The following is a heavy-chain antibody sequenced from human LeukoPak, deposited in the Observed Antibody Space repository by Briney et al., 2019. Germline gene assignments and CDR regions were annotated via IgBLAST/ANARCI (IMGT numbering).Heavy chain of an antibody. V-gene: IGHV3-23*01. CDR3: AKHTALVSTPVDY. J-gene: IGHJ4*02. D-gene: IGHD5-18*01. CDR1: GFTFSSNA. CDR2: ISGSGGRT. Sequence: SGGSLRLSCAASGFTFSSNAMSWVRQAPGKGLEWVSSISGSGGRTYYADSVKGRFTISRDNSKNTLYLQMNSLRAEDTAVYYCAKHTALVSTPVDYWGQGTLVTVSS.